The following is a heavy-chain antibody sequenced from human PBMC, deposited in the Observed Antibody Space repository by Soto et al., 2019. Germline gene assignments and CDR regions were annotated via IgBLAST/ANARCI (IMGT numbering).Heavy chain of an antibody. V-gene: IGHV4-30-2*01. CDR1: GGSVNIGTYS. Sequence: SETLSLTCTVPGGSVNIGTYSWSWIRQPPGKGLEWIGYIYHSGSTYYNPSLKSRVTISVDRSKNQFSLKLSSVTAADTAVYYCARGRSYWFDPWGQGTLVTVSS. CDR2: IYHSGST. J-gene: IGHJ5*02. CDR3: ARGRSYWFDP.